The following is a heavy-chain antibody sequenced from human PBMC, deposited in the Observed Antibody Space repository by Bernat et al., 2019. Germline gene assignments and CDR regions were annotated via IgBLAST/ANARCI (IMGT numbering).Heavy chain of an antibody. D-gene: IGHD4-23*01. J-gene: IGHJ4*02. CDR3: AGLRWEGAKCFDY. CDR2: INGDGGTT. CDR1: GITFSIFS. V-gene: IGHV3-74*01. Sequence: EVQLVESGGGLVQPGGSLRLSCAASGITFSIFSMHWVRQAPGKGLVWVGGINGDGGTTAYADKCKGRLTMTRDDAKTTLYMEMNSLRADDTAVYYCAGLRWEGAKCFDYWGQGTLVTVSS.